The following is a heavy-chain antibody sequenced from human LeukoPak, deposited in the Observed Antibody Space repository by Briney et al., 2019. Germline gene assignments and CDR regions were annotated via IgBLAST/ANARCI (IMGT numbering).Heavy chain of an antibody. J-gene: IGHJ4*02. V-gene: IGHV3-48*03. CDR2: ISSSGSTI. Sequence: QPGGSLRLSCAASGFTFSSYEMNWVRQAPGKGLEWVSYISSSGSTIYYADSVKGRFTISRDNAKNSLYLQMNSLRAEDTAVYYCAREDTAMGPFDYRGQGTLVTVSS. CDR1: GFTFSSYE. D-gene: IGHD5-18*01. CDR3: AREDTAMGPFDY.